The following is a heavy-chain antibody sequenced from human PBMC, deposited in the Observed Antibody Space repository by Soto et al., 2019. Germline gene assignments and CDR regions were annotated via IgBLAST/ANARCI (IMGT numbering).Heavy chain of an antibody. J-gene: IGHJ6*02. CDR1: PGSFSGDY. Sequence: WRTLDITCADQPGSFSGDYSTWILLRPGKALEWIGEINHSGSTNYNPSLKSPVTISLDTSKNQFSLKLSSVTDADTDVYYRASFFRVKLRPYYYYSAMDAWGQGPSVT. CDR2: INHSGST. CDR3: ASFFRVKLRPYYYYSAMDA. D-gene: IGHD1-1*01. V-gene: IGHV4-34*01.